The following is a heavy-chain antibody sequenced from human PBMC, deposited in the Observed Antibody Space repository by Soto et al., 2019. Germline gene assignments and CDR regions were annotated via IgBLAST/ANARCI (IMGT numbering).Heavy chain of an antibody. CDR3: ARDLFDY. V-gene: IGHV3-48*01. Sequence: GGSLRLSCAASGFSFSSYSITWVRQAPGKGLEWVSFISSRSSPIHYADSVKGRFTISRDNAKNSLYLQMNILRAEDTAVYYCARDLFDYWGQGTLVTVSS. CDR2: ISSRSSPI. CDR1: GFSFSSYS. J-gene: IGHJ4*02.